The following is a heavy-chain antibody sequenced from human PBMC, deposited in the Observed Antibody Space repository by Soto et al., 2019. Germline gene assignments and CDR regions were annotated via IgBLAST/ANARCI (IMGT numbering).Heavy chain of an antibody. CDR2: IYYSGST. Sequence: QLQLQESGPGLVKPSETLSLTCTVSGGSISSSSYYWGWIRQPPGKGLEWIGSIYYSGSTYYNPSLKSRVTISVDTSKNQFSLKLSSVTAADTAVYYCARQVAVADRRSGWFDPWGQGTLVTVSS. CDR1: GGSISSSSYY. D-gene: IGHD6-19*01. CDR3: ARQVAVADRRSGWFDP. V-gene: IGHV4-39*01. J-gene: IGHJ5*02.